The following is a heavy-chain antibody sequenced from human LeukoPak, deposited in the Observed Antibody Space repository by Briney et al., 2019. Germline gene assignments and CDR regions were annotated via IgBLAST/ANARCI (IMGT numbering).Heavy chain of an antibody. J-gene: IGHJ1*01. CDR3: ARAESMALYFLY. D-gene: IGHD1-14*01. CDR2: VSTYNGDT. Sequence: GASVKVSCKASGYTFTDFGFIWVRQAPGQGLEWMGWVSTYNGDTDYAKKFQDRVTTTTESSTRTTFMELRNLRSDDTAVYYCARAESMALYFLYWGQGTLVSVSS. CDR1: GYTFTDFG. V-gene: IGHV1-18*01.